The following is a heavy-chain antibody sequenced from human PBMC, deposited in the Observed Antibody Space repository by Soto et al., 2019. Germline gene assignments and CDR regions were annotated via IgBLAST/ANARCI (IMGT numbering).Heavy chain of an antibody. CDR2: IYYSGST. V-gene: IGHV4-31*03. J-gene: IGHJ6*02. CDR1: GGSISSGGYY. CDR3: ARDPVLGSSPPYYYYYGMDV. D-gene: IGHD6-13*01. Sequence: PSETLSLTCTVSGGSISSGGYYWSWIRQHPGKGLEWIGYIYYSGSTYYNPSLKSRVTISVDTSKNQFSLKLSSVTAADTAVYYCARDPVLGSSPPYYYYYGMDVWGQGTTVTVSS.